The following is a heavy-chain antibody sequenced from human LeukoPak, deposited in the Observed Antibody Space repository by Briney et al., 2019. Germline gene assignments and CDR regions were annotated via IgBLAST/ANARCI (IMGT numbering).Heavy chain of an antibody. Sequence: SETLSLTCTVSGGSISSGDYYWSWIRQPPGKGLEWIGYIYYSGSTYYNPSLKSRVTISVDTSKNQFSLKLSSVTAADTAVYYCARETGGIAASGTRYYYYGMGVWGKGTTVTVSS. D-gene: IGHD6-13*01. CDR2: IYYSGST. J-gene: IGHJ6*04. CDR1: GGSISSGDYY. CDR3: ARETGGIAASGTRYYYYGMGV. V-gene: IGHV4-30-4*01.